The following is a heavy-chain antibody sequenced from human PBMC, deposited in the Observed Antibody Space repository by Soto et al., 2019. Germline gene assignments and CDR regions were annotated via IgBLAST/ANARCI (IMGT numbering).Heavy chain of an antibody. D-gene: IGHD5-12*01. CDR2: IIPIFGTA. Sequence: ASVKVSCKASGGTFSSYAISWVRQAPGQGLEWMGGIIPIFGTANYAQKFQGRVTITADESTSTAYMELSSLRSEDTAVYYCARDSGYDSLDESLYYYGMDVWGQGTTVTVSS. V-gene: IGHV1-69*13. CDR1: GGTFSSYA. J-gene: IGHJ6*02. CDR3: ARDSGYDSLDESLYYYGMDV.